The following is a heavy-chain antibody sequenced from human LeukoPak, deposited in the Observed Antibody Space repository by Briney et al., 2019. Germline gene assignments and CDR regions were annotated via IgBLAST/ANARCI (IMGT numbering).Heavy chain of an antibody. CDR1: GGSIGSGGYY. V-gene: IGHV4-31*03. J-gene: IGHJ5*02. CDR3: ARRVVVTAIRPYNWFDP. Sequence: SQTLSLTCTVSGGSIGSGGYYWSWIRQHPGKGLGWIGYIYYSGSTYYNPSLKSRVTISVDTSKNQFSLKLSSVTAADTAVYYCARRVVVTAIRPYNWFDPWGQGTLVTVSS. CDR2: IYYSGST. D-gene: IGHD2-21*02.